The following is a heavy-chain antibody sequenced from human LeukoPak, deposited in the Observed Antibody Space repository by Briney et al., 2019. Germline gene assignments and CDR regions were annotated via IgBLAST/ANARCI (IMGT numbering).Heavy chain of an antibody. CDR3: ARSDYDTSKFDL. D-gene: IGHD3-22*01. V-gene: IGHV4-59*01. J-gene: IGHJ2*01. CDR1: GDSISSYY. CDR2: IYYSGGT. Sequence: SETLSLTCTVSGDSISSYYWSWIRQPPGKGLEWIGYIYYSGGTNYNPSLKSRVTISVDTSKNQFSLKLSSVTAADTAVYYCARSDYDTSKFDLWGRGTLVTVSS.